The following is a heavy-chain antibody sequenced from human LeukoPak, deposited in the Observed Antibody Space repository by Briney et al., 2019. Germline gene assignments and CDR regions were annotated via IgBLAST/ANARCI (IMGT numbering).Heavy chain of an antibody. Sequence: SETLSLTCTVSGGSISSYYWNWIRQPAGKGLEWIGRIYSIGSTNYNPSLKSRVTVSVDTSENQFSLKLNSVTAADTAIYYCARGTMAAGFDPWGQGTLVTVSS. CDR1: GGSISSYY. V-gene: IGHV4-4*07. J-gene: IGHJ5*02. D-gene: IGHD4/OR15-4a*01. CDR3: ARGTMAAGFDP. CDR2: IYSIGST.